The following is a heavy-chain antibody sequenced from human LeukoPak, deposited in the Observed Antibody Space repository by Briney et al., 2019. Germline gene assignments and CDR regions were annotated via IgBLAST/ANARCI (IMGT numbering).Heavy chain of an antibody. CDR3: AKSGAYCGGDCYSILGSYWYFDL. Sequence: GGSLRLSCAASGFSFSSYGMHWVCQAPGKGLEWVAVISYDGGNKYYADSVKGRFTISRDNSKNTLYLQMNSLRAEDTAVYYCAKSGAYCGGDCYSILGSYWYFDLWGRGTLVTVSS. J-gene: IGHJ2*01. D-gene: IGHD2-21*02. V-gene: IGHV3-30*18. CDR2: ISYDGGNK. CDR1: GFSFSSYG.